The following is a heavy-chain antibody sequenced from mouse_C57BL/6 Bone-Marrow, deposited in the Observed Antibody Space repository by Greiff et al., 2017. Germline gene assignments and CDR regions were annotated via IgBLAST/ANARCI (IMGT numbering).Heavy chain of an antibody. CDR2: INPNYGTT. CDR3: SSGYYYDYAMDY. V-gene: IGHV1-39*01. Sequence: VQLQQSGPELVKPGASVKISCKASGYSFTDYNMNWVKQSNGKSLEWIGVINPNYGTTSYNEKFKGKATMTVDQSSSTAYMQLTSLTSADSAVYYRSSGYYYDYAMDYWGQGTSVTVSS. D-gene: IGHD1-1*01. J-gene: IGHJ4*01. CDR1: GYSFTDYN.